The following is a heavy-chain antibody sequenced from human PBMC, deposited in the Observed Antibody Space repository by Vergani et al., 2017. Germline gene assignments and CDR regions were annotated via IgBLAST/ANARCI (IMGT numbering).Heavy chain of an antibody. CDR3: ARGRWDTVVTGGVWFDP. J-gene: IGHJ5*02. D-gene: IGHD4-23*01. CDR1: GYTFTSYA. Sequence: QVQLVQSGAEVKKPGASVKVSCKASGYTFTSYAMHWVRQAPGQRLEWMGWINAGNGNTKYSQKFQGRVTITRDTSASTAYMELSSLRSEDTAVYYCARGRWDTVVTGGVWFDPWGQGTLVTVSS. CDR2: INAGNGNT. V-gene: IGHV1-3*01.